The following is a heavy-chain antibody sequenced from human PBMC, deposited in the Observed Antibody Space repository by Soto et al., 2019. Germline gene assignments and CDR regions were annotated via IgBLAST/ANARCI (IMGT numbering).Heavy chain of an antibody. D-gene: IGHD3-16*01. CDR2: HHSDST. V-gene: IGHV4-4*09. Sequence: QVQLQESGPGLVKPSEPLSLTCTVPGGSMSGQHWSWIRQPPGKGLEWIGHHSDSTNYNPSRKSRVTISTATSKNPFSVKMSSVTAAATAVYYCATYTVGEGGRGYWGQGTLVTVSS. CDR3: ATYTVGEGGRGY. J-gene: IGHJ4*02. CDR1: GGSMSGQH.